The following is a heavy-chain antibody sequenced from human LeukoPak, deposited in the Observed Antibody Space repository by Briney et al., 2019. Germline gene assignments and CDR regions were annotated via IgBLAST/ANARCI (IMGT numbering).Heavy chain of an antibody. J-gene: IGHJ4*02. V-gene: IGHV3-23*01. CDR3: AKYAPPTTVVTRFFDY. D-gene: IGHD4-23*01. CDR2: IGYSGGDI. CDR1: EFTFSSYA. Sequence: GGSLRLSCAASEFTFSSYAMTWVRQAPGKGLEWVSVIGYSGGDIQYADSVKGRFTISRDNSKNTLYLQMNSLRVEDTAVYYCAKYAPPTTVVTRFFDYWGQGTLVTVSS.